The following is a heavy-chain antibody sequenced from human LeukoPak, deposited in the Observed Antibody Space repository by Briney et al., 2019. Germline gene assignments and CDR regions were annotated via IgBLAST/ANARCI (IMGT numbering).Heavy chain of an antibody. D-gene: IGHD2-2*01. J-gene: IGHJ5*02. CDR1: GGSISSYY. V-gene: IGHV4-59*12. CDR2: IYHTGST. Sequence: SETLSLTCTVSGGSISSYYWSWIRQPPGKGLEWIGYIYHTGSTYYNPSLKSRVTISVDTSKNQFSLRLSSVTAADTAVYYCARLQYCSGTSCYWFDPWGQGTLVTVSS. CDR3: ARLQYCSGTSCYWFDP.